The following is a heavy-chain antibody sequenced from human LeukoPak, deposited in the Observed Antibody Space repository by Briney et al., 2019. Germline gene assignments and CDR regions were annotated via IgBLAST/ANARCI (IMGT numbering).Heavy chain of an antibody. Sequence: GRSLRLSCAASALTFSSYATRWVRQAPRKGLEYVSAISSNGGSTYYANPVNGRFTISRDNSTNTLYLQMGSLRAEDMAVYYCARDLDSSGWRRHFDYWGQGTLVTVSS. J-gene: IGHJ4*02. CDR3: ARDLDSSGWRRHFDY. D-gene: IGHD6-19*01. CDR2: ISSNGGST. CDR1: ALTFSSYA. V-gene: IGHV3-64*01.